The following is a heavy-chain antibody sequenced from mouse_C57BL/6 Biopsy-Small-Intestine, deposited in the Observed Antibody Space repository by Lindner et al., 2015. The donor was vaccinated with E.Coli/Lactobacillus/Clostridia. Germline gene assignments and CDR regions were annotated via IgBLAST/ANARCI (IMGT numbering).Heavy chain of an antibody. J-gene: IGHJ2*01. D-gene: IGHD2-13*01. Sequence: VQLQESGPELVKPGASVKISCKASGYTFTDYYINWVKQRPGQGLEWIGWIYPGSGDTQYNEKFKVKAALTVGTSSNTAYMRLSSLASEDSAVYFCARGDGGYDEFDYWGQGTTLTVSS. CDR2: IYPGSGDT. CDR1: GYTFTDYY. V-gene: IGHV1-84*01. CDR3: ARGDGGYDEFDY.